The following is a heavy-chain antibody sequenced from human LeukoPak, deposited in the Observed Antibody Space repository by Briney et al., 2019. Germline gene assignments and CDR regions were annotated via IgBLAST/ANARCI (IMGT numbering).Heavy chain of an antibody. CDR2: INHSGST. J-gene: IGHJ5*02. Sequence: SETLSLTCAVYGGSFSGYYWSWIRQPPGKGLEWIGEINHSGSTNYNPSLKSRVTISVDTSKNQFSLKLSSVTAADTAVYYCARGFPSSSRWFDPWGRGTLVTVSS. V-gene: IGHV4-34*01. D-gene: IGHD6-6*01. CDR1: GGSFSGYY. CDR3: ARGFPSSSRWFDP.